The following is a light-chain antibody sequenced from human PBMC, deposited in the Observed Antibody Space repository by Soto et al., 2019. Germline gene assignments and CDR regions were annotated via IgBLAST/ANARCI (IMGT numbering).Light chain of an antibody. V-gene: IGKV3-20*01. Sequence: EIVLTQSPATLPLSPRESATLSCTASQSVSSSYLAWYQQKPGQAPRLLIYGASSRAAGIPDRFSGSGSGTDFTLTISRLEPEDFAVYYCQQHGSSPLTFGGGTKVDI. J-gene: IGKJ4*01. CDR1: QSVSSSY. CDR2: GAS. CDR3: QQHGSSPLT.